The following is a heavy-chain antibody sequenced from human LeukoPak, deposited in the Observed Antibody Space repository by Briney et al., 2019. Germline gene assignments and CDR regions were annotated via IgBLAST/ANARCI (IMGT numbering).Heavy chain of an antibody. CDR3: ASPSIAVAGKGYFDY. Sequence: SVTVSRKSSGGTFISYAISWVRQPPGQGLEWVGGIIPIFGTANYAQKFQGRVTITTDESTSTAYMELSSLRSEDTAVYYCASPSIAVAGKGYFDYWGQGTLVTVSS. D-gene: IGHD6-19*01. V-gene: IGHV1-69*05. CDR1: GGTFISYA. CDR2: IIPIFGTA. J-gene: IGHJ4*02.